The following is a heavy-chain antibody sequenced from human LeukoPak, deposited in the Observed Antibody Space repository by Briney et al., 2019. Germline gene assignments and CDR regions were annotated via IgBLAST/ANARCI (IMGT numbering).Heavy chain of an antibody. CDR2: INHSGST. Sequence: SETLSLTCAVHGGSFSGYYWSWIRQPPGKGLEWIGEINHSGSTNYNPSPKSRVTISVDTSKNQFSLKLSFVNAEDTAVYYCARGRDSRSWYENWFDPWGQGTLVTVSS. D-gene: IGHD6-13*01. CDR3: ARGRDSRSWYENWFDP. CDR1: GGSFSGYY. J-gene: IGHJ5*02. V-gene: IGHV4-34*01.